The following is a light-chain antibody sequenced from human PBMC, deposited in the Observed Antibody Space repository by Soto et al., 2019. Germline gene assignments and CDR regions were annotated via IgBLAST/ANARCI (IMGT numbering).Light chain of an antibody. CDR2: EVT. V-gene: IGLV2-14*01. CDR3: SSYTSGSTLI. Sequence: QSALTQPASVSGSPGQSITISCTGTRSDVGGYNYVSWYQHHPGKAPKLLIYEVTNRPAEVSNRFSGSKSGITASLTISGLQSEDEADYYCSSYTSGSTLIFGGGTKLTVL. J-gene: IGLJ2*01. CDR1: RSDVGGYNY.